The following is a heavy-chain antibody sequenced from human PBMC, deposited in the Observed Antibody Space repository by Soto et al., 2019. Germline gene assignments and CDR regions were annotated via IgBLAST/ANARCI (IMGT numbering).Heavy chain of an antibody. V-gene: IGHV3-33*01. CDR2: IWYDGTNK. Sequence: GGSLRLSCGACGFAFMIYGMHWVRQAPDKALEGVAVIWYDGTNKYYADSVKGRFTISRDNSKNTLYLQMNSLRAEDTAVYYCARDLGYGLGSSHDSSGMYARGQQATLPVSS. CDR1: GFAFMIYG. J-gene: IGHJ6*02. D-gene: IGHD3-10*01. CDR3: ARDLGYGLGSSHDSSGMYA.